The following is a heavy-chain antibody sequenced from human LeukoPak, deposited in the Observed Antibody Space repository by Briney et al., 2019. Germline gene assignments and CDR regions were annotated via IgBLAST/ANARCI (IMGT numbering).Heavy chain of an antibody. Sequence: GGSLRLSCAASGFTFSSYEMNWVRQAPGKGLEWVSYISSSGSTIYYADSVKGRFTISRDNAKNSLYLQMNSLRAEDTAVYYCARDRRDGYTVYWYFDLWGRGTLVTVSS. J-gene: IGHJ2*01. D-gene: IGHD5-24*01. CDR1: GFTFSSYE. V-gene: IGHV3-48*03. CDR3: ARDRRDGYTVYWYFDL. CDR2: ISSSGSTI.